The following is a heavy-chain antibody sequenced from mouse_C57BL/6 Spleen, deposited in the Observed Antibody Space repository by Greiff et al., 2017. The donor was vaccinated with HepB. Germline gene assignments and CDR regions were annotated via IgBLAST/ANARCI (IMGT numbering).Heavy chain of an antibody. V-gene: IGHV5-4*03. D-gene: IGHD2-1*01. CDR3: ARAFYYPAY. Sequence: EVKLEESGGGLVKPGGSLKLSCAASGFTFSSYAMSWVRQTPEKRLEWVATISDGGSYTYYPDNVKGRFTISRDNAKNNLYLQMSHLKSEDTAMYYCARAFYYPAYWGQGTLVTVSA. J-gene: IGHJ3*01. CDR1: GFTFSSYA. CDR2: ISDGGSYT.